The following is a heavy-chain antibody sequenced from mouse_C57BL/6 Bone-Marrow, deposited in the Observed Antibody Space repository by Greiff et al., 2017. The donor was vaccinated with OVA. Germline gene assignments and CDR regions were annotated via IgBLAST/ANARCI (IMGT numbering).Heavy chain of an antibody. CDR1: GFTFTNYY. CDR2: IRNKPNGSTT. D-gene: IGHD1-1*01. V-gene: IGHV7-3*01. Sequence: EVKLVESGGGLVQPGDSLSLSCAASGFTFTNYYMSWVRQPPGKALEWLAFIRNKPNGSTTEYSASVKGRFTISRDNSQSILYLQMNALRAEDNATNYGERYKEGVAVDYYGYWGQGTALTVSS. J-gene: IGHJ2*01. CDR3: ERYKEGVAVDYYGY.